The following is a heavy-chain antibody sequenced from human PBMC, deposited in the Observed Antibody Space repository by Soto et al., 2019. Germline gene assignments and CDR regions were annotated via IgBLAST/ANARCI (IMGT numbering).Heavy chain of an antibody. CDR2: IVVGSGNT. CDR3: AAGLWFGELLLDY. V-gene: IGHV1-58*01. J-gene: IGHJ4*02. CDR1: GFTFTSSA. Sequence: SVKVSCKASGFTFTSSAVQWVRQARGQRLEWIGWIVVGSGNTNYAQKFQERVTITRDMSTSTAYMELSSLRSEDTAVYYCAAGLWFGELLLDYWGQGTLVTVSS. D-gene: IGHD3-10*01.